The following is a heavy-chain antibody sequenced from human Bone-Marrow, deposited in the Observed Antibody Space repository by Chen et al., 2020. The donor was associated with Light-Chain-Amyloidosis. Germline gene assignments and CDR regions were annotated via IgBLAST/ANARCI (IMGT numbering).Heavy chain of an antibody. CDR3: GRGRRSMGYCSSTSCNYDAYYYGMDV. J-gene: IGHJ6*02. D-gene: IGHD2-2*01. Sequence: QVQLVQSGAEVKKPGASVKVSCKASGYTFTSYDINWVRQATGQGLEWMGWMNPNSGNTGYAQKFQGRVTMTRNPSISTAYMELTSLRSEDTAVYYCGRGRRSMGYCSSTSCNYDAYYYGMDVWGQGTKVTVSS. CDR2: MNPNSGNT. V-gene: IGHV1-8*01. CDR1: GYTFTSYD.